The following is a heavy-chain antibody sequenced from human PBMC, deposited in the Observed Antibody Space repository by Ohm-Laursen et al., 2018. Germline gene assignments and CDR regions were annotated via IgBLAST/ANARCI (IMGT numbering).Heavy chain of an antibody. V-gene: IGHV3-9*01. Sequence: SSLRLSCTASGFTFDDYAMHWVRQAPGKGLEWVSGISWNSGSIGYADSVEGRFTISRDNTKNSLYLQMNSLRAEDTALYHCARVPGWLDDYYYYGMDVWGQGTTVTVSS. CDR3: ARVPGWLDDYYYYGMDV. CDR2: ISWNSGSI. CDR1: GFTFDDYA. D-gene: IGHD6-19*01. J-gene: IGHJ6*02.